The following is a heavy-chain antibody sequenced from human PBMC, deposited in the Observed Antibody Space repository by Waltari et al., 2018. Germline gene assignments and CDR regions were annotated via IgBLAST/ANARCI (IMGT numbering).Heavy chain of an antibody. D-gene: IGHD2-15*01. CDR1: GFTFSSYA. CDR2: ISYDGSNK. CDR3: ASDLGPIRSGVSCPNC. Sequence: QVQLVESGGGVVQPGRSLRLSCAASGFTFSSYAMHWVRQAPGKGLEWVAVISYDGSNKYYACSVKGRFTISSDNSKNTLYLQMNSLRAEDTAVYYCASDLGPIRSGVSCPNCWGQGTLVTVSS. J-gene: IGHJ4*02. V-gene: IGHV3-30-3*01.